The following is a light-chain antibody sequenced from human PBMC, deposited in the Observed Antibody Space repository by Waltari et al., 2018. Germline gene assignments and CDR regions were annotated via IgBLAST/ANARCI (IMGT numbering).Light chain of an antibody. CDR3: LQHNTYPLT. CDR1: RAIRND. J-gene: IGKJ4*01. V-gene: IGKV1-17*01. Sequence: DLQMTLSSTFLSASVGDRVIITCRASRAIRNDLAWYQQRPGEVPKRLIFAASNLQSGAPSRFSGWGSETEFTLTISSLQPEDFATYYCLQHNTYPLTFGGGTKVEFK. CDR2: AAS.